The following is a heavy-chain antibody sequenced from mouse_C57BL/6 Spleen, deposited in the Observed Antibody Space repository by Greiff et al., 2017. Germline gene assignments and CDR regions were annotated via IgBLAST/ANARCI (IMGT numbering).Heavy chain of an antibody. CDR1: GFTFSDYG. V-gene: IGHV5-17*01. CDR2: ISSGSSTI. CDR3: ARPYYGSDYDEYFDV. Sequence: VQLVESGGGLVQPGGSLKLSCAASGFTFSDYGMHWVRQAPEKGLEWVAYISSGSSTIYYADPVKGRFTISSDKTRYNLFLKITSMRSEDKARYYWARPYYGSDYDEYFDVWGTGTTVTVSS. J-gene: IGHJ1*03. D-gene: IGHD1-1*01.